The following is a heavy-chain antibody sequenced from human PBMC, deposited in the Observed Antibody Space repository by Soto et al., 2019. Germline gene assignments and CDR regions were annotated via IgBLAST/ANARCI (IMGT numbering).Heavy chain of an antibody. CDR1: GFTFSSYA. J-gene: IGHJ6*02. CDR2: ISYDGSNK. Sequence: QSGGSLRLSCAASGFTFSSYAMHWVRQAPGKGLEWVAVISYDGSNKYYADSVKGRFTISRDNSKNTLYLQMNSLRAEDTAVYYCPSPTAAGGSYYYYGMDVCGQGTTVTVSS. CDR3: PSPTAAGGSYYYYGMDV. D-gene: IGHD6-13*01. V-gene: IGHV3-30*04.